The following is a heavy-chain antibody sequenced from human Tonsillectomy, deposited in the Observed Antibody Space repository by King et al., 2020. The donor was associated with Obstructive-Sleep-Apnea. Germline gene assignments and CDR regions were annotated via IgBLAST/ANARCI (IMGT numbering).Heavy chain of an antibody. V-gene: IGHV3-64D*06. CDR2: ISGNGGST. D-gene: IGHD4-11*01. J-gene: IGHJ4*02. Sequence: QLVQSGGGLVQPGGSLRLSCSASGFTFSNYAMHLVRQAPGKGLKYVSTISGNGGSTYYADSVKGRFTISRDNSKNTLYLQVSSLRADETALYYCVKGTVTTVPRFDYWGQGTLVTVSS. CDR3: VKGTVTTVPRFDY. CDR1: GFTFSNYA.